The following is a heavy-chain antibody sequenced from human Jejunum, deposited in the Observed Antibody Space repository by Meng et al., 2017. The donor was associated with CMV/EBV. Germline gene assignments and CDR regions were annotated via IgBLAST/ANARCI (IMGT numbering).Heavy chain of an antibody. CDR3: TPHSTLDY. CDR1: GFIFSDAW. Sequence: LSCGASGFIFSDAWMNWVRQVPGKGLDWVGRIKNKIAGGTTDYAAPVKGRFTISRDDSKNTLYLQMNSLQIEDTGVYYCTPHSTLDYWGQGTLVTVSS. CDR2: IKNKIAGGTT. V-gene: IGHV3-15*07. D-gene: IGHD2/OR15-2a*01. J-gene: IGHJ4*02.